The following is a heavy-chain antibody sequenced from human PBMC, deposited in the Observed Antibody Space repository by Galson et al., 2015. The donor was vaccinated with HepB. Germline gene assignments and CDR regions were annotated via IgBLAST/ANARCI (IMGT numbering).Heavy chain of an antibody. CDR3: ATYYYDSSGYYRMYYFDY. Sequence: LRLSCAASGFTFSSYAMSWVRQAPGKGLEWVSAISGSGGSTYYADSVKGRSTISRDNSKNTLYLQMNSLRAEDTAVYYCATYYYDSSGYYRMYYFDYWGQGTLVTVSS. J-gene: IGHJ4*02. CDR1: GFTFSSYA. D-gene: IGHD3-22*01. V-gene: IGHV3-23*01. CDR2: ISGSGGST.